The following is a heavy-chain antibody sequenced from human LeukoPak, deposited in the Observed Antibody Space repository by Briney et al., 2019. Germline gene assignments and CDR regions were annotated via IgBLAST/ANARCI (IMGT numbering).Heavy chain of an antibody. V-gene: IGHV4-4*02. J-gene: IGHJ4*02. CDR2: VHLNGAT. D-gene: IGHD1-26*01. Sequence: SETLSLTCGVSGGSIITTNWWSWVRQPPGKGLEWIGEVHLNGATNYNPSLESRVSMSIDKSKNQLSLKLSSVTAADTATYYCTRESGAFSPFGFWGQGTLVTVSS. CDR3: TRESGAFSPFGF. CDR1: GGSIITTNW.